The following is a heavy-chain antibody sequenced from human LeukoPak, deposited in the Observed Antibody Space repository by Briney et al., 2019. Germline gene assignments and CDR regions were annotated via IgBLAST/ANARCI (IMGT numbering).Heavy chain of an antibody. V-gene: IGHV1-8*01. D-gene: IGHD6-13*01. CDR2: VNPNSGNT. J-gene: IGHJ4*02. CDR3: ASRRVGSSSPRSFDY. CDR1: GYTFTSYD. Sequence: GASVKVSCKASGYTFTSYDINWVRQATGQGLEWMGWVNPNSGNTGYAQKFQGRVTMTRNTSISTAYMELSSLRSEDTAVYYCASRRVGSSSPRSFDYWGQGTLVTVSS.